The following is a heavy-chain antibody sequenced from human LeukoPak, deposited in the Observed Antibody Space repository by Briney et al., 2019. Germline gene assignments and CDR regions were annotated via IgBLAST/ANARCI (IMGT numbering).Heavy chain of an antibody. CDR3: ARGYYYDNSGPEFDY. D-gene: IGHD3-22*01. CDR2: INHGGST. V-gene: IGHV4-34*01. CDR1: GGSFSGYY. J-gene: IGHJ4*02. Sequence: SETLSLTCAVYGGSFSGYYWSWIRQPPGKGLEWIGEINHGGSTNYNPSLKSRVTISVDTSKNQFSLKLSSVTAADTAVYYCARGYYYDNSGPEFDYWGQGTLVTVSS.